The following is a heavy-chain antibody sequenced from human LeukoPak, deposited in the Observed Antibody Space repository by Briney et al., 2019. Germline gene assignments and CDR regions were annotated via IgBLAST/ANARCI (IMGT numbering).Heavy chain of an antibody. CDR2: ISYDGSNK. CDR3: ARENSGSYYY. CDR1: GFTFSSFG. Sequence: GGSLRLSCAASGFTFSSFGMHWVRQAPVKGLEWVARISYDGSNKNYRDSVKGRFTISRDNSKNTLYLEMNSLRAEDMAVYYCARENSGSYYYWGQGTLVTVSS. J-gene: IGHJ4*02. V-gene: IGHV3-30*03. D-gene: IGHD1-26*01.